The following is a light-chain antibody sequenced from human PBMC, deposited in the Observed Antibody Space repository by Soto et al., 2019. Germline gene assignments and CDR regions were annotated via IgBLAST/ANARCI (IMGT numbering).Light chain of an antibody. Sequence: QSELTEPASAFGTAGQRVTISCSGSSSNIGSNTVDWYQQLPGTAPKLLIYSNNQRPSGVPDRFSGSKSGTSASLAISGLQSEDEADYSCAAWDDSLNGYVFGTGTNVPVL. V-gene: IGLV1-44*01. J-gene: IGLJ1*01. CDR3: AAWDDSLNGYV. CDR1: SSNIGSNT. CDR2: SNN.